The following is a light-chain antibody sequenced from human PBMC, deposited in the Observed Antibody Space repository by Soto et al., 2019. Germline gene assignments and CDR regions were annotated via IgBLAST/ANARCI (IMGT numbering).Light chain of an antibody. CDR3: QQYGSSPS. J-gene: IGKJ1*01. Sequence: DIVLTQSPATLSLSPGERATLYCGASQRVSGGFLAWYQQKPGLAPRLILYDTSFKATGIPDRFSGSGSGTDFTLTISSLDPEDFAVYYCQQYGSSPSFGQGTKVEIK. CDR2: DTS. V-gene: IGKV3D-20*01. CDR1: QRVSGGF.